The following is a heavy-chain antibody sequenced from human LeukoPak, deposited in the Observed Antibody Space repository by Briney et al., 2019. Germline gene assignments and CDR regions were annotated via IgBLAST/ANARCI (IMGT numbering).Heavy chain of an antibody. Sequence: PGGSLRLSCAASGFTFSTYWMHWVRQAPGKGLVWVSRINRDGSSTNYADSVKGRFTISRDNSKNTLYLQMNSLRAEDTAVYYCAREGSQGSGSYFGYWGQGTLVTVSS. D-gene: IGHD3-10*01. CDR1: GFTFSTYW. CDR2: INRDGSST. V-gene: IGHV3-74*01. J-gene: IGHJ4*02. CDR3: AREGSQGSGSYFGY.